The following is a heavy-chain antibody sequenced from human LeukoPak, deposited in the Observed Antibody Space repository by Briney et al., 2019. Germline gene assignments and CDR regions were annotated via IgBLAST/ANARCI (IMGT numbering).Heavy chain of an antibody. D-gene: IGHD3-22*01. CDR3: ARCAYYYYDSSGYTLDY. CDR2: IIPIFGTA. V-gene: IGHV1-69*05. CDR1: GGTFSSYA. J-gene: IGHJ4*02. Sequence: ASVEVSCKASGGTFSSYAISLVRQAPGQGLEWMGGIIPIFGTANYAQKFQGRVTITTDESTSTAYMELSSLRSEDTAVYYCARCAYYYYDSSGYTLDYWGQGTLVTVSS.